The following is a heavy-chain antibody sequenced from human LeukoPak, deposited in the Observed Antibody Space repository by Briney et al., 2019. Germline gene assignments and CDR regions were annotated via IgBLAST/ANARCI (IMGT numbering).Heavy chain of an antibody. J-gene: IGHJ4*02. Sequence: GSVKVSCKASGYTFTSYYMHWVRQAPGQGLEWMGIINPSGGSTSYAQKFQGRVTMTRDTSTSTVYMELSSPRSEDTAVYYCARAMTTVPFGYWGQGTLVTVPS. D-gene: IGHD4-11*01. CDR2: INPSGGST. CDR1: GYTFTSYY. CDR3: ARAMTTVPFGY. V-gene: IGHV1-46*03.